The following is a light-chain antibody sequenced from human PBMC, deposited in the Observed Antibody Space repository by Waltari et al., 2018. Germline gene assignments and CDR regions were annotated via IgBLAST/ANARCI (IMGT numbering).Light chain of an antibody. CDR3: SSYTSSGVV. J-gene: IGLJ2*01. CDR1: GSDVGGYDS. V-gene: IGLV2-14*01. Sequence: QSALTQPASVSGSPGQAIISACTGTGSDVGGYDSVSSYQQYPGKPPRLIIYDVYNRPSGVSTRFSGSKSDNTASLTISGLQAEDESVYYCSSYTSSGVVFGGGTKLTVL. CDR2: DVY.